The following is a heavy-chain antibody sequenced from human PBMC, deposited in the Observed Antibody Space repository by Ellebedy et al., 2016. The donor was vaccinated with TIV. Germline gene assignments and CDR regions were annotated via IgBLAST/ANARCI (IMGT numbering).Heavy chain of an antibody. D-gene: IGHD1-1*01. Sequence: SETLSLXCTVSGGSISSYYWSWIRQPPGKGLEWIGYIYYSGSTNYNPSLKSRVTISVDTSKNQFSLKLSSVTAADTAVYYCARQWGQLGLYYFDYWGQGTLVTVSS. V-gene: IGHV4-59*08. CDR3: ARQWGQLGLYYFDY. CDR1: GGSISSYY. J-gene: IGHJ4*02. CDR2: IYYSGST.